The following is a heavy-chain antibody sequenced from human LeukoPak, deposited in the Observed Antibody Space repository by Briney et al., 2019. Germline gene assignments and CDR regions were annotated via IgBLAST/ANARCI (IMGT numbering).Heavy chain of an antibody. CDR2: INPNSGGT. V-gene: IGHV1-2*02. CDR1: AYTFTGYY. Sequence: AASVTVSCKASAYTFTGYYMHCVRQAPGQGLEWMGWINPNSGGTNYAQKFQGRVTMTRDTSISTAYMELSRLRSDDTAVYYCARLVGSSCGKGGLRFDYWGQGTLVTVSS. D-gene: IGHD1-26*01. CDR3: ARLVGSSCGKGGLRFDY. J-gene: IGHJ4*02.